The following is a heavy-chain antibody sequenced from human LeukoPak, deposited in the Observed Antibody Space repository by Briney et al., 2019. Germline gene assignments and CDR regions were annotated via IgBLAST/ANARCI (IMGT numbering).Heavy chain of an antibody. CDR2: ISSSSSYI. Sequence: GGSLRLSCAASRFTFSSYSMNWVRQAPGKGLEWVSSISSSSSYIYYADSVKGRFTISRDNSKNTLYLQMNSLRPADTAIYYCVKDGIRYFDSWGQGTLVTVSS. D-gene: IGHD1-26*01. V-gene: IGHV3-21*01. CDR1: RFTFSSYS. J-gene: IGHJ4*02. CDR3: VKDGIRYFDS.